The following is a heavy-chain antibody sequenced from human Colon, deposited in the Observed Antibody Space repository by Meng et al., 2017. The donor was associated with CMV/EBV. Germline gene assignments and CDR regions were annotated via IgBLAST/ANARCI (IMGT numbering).Heavy chain of an antibody. CDR2: ISGSAEIT. J-gene: IGHJ6*02. Sequence: GESLKISCAASGSNFNIYAINWVRQGPGKVREWVAAISGSAEITHYAASVQRRFTISRDNSKNTVYLQMDSLRAEDTAVYYCAKPHADYYYHKTGGYGMDIWGQGTTVTVSS. V-gene: IGHV3-23*01. D-gene: IGHD3-22*01. CDR1: GSNFNIYA. CDR3: AKPHADYYYHKTGGYGMDI.